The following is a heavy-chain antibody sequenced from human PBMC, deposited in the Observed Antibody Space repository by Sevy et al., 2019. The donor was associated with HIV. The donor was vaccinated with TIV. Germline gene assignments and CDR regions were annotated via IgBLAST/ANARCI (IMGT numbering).Heavy chain of an antibody. CDR1: EFTFNNYA. D-gene: IGHD1-7*01. V-gene: IGHV3-23*01. Sequence: GGSLRLSCAASEFTFNNYAMNWVRRAPGKGLEWISAISADGTYTYHADSVQRRFTISRDNSKSTVYLQMDSLRADDTAVYYCTKGAGGQWNSDYFDYWGQGTLVTVSS. CDR2: ISADGTYT. CDR3: TKGAGGQWNSDYFDY. J-gene: IGHJ4*02.